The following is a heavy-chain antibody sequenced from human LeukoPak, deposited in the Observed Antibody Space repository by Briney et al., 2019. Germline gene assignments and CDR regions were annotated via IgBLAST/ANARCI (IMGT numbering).Heavy chain of an antibody. CDR2: IYSGGST. Sequence: QAGGSLRLSCAAPGFTVSSNYISWVPQAPGKGLEWVSLIYSGGSTYYADSVKGRFTIARDNSKNTLYLQMSSLRPEDAAVYYCARAGGWGSYRYFDYWGQGTLVTVSS. D-gene: IGHD3-16*02. CDR1: GFTVSSNY. CDR3: ARAGGWGSYRYFDY. J-gene: IGHJ4*02. V-gene: IGHV3-66*01.